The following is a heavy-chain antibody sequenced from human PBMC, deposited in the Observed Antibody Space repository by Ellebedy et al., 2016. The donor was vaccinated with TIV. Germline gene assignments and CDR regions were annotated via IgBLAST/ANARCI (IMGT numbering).Heavy chain of an antibody. J-gene: IGHJ4*02. CDR3: ARGSVVTGADS. CDR2: INQDGRAK. Sequence: LSLTCAASGFSFRNYWMNWVRQAPGKGLELVANINQDGRAKNYVDAVKGRFAISRDNAKNSLYLQMNSLRREDTAIYYCARGSVVTGADSWGQGTLVTVSS. CDR1: GFSFRNYW. D-gene: IGHD2-21*02. V-gene: IGHV3-7*03.